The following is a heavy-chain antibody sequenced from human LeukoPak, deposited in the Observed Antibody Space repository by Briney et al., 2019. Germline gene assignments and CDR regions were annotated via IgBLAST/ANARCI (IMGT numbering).Heavy chain of an antibody. CDR3: ARVGILHGMDV. V-gene: IGHV3-21*01. D-gene: IGHD7-27*01. CDR2: ISSSSSYI. CDR1: GFTFSSYS. J-gene: IGHJ6*02. Sequence: PGGSLRLSCAASGFTFSSYSMNWARQAPGKGLEWVSSISSSSSYIYYADSVKGRFTISRDNAKNSLYLQMNSLRAEDTAVYYCARVGILHGMDVWGQGTTVTVSS.